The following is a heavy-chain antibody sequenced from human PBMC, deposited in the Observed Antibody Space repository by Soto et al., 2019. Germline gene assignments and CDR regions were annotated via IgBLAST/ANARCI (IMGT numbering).Heavy chain of an antibody. CDR3: AKGWGYSNYYFNY. CDR2: IDGSGGFT. CDR1: RFTFSSYA. J-gene: IGHJ4*02. D-gene: IGHD4-4*01. V-gene: IGHV3-23*01. Sequence: GGSLRLSCAASRFTFSSYAMTWVRQAPGKGLEWVSAIDGSGGFTYYADSVKGRFTSSRDNSKNTLYLQMSSLRAEDTAIYYCAKGWGYSNYYFNYWGQGTLVTVSS.